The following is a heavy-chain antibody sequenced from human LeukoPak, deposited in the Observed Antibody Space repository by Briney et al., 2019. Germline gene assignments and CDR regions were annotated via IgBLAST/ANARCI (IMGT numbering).Heavy chain of an antibody. CDR3: ASRGYDFWSGYYGLFDY. Sequence: SETLSLTCTVSGGPISSGDYYWSWIRQPPGKGLEWIGYIYYSGCTYYNPSLKSRVTISVDTSKNQFSLKLSSVTAADTAVYYCASRGYDFWSGYYGLFDYWGQGTLVTVSS. J-gene: IGHJ4*02. CDR2: IYYSGCT. D-gene: IGHD3-3*01. CDR1: GGPISSGDYY. V-gene: IGHV4-30-4*08.